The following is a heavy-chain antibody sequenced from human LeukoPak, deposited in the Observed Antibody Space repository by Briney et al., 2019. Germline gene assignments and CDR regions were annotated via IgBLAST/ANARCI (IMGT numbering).Heavy chain of an antibody. CDR2: IIPILGIA. V-gene: IGHV1-69*04. J-gene: IGHJ6*02. D-gene: IGHD4-11*01. Sequence: ASVKVSCTASGGTFSSYAISWVRQAPGQGLEWMGRIIPILGIANYAQKFQGRVTITADKSTSTAYMELSSLRSEDTAVYYCARDWATVTTEYYGMDVWGQGTTVTVSS. CDR1: GGTFSSYA. CDR3: ARDWATVTTEYYGMDV.